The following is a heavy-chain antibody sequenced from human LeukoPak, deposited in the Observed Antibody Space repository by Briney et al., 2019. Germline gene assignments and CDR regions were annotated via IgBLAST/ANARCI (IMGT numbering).Heavy chain of an antibody. CDR1: GFTFGAYT. J-gene: IGHJ4*02. V-gene: IGHV3-21*04. Sequence: GGSLRLSCAASGFTFGAYTINWVRQAPGKGLEWVSCIFSRSESILYADSVKGRFTISRDNAKNSLYLQMNSLRDEDTALYYCAKDITGGRSSPYFDSWGQGTLVTVSS. D-gene: IGHD1-14*01. CDR3: AKDITGGRSSPYFDS. CDR2: IFSRSESI.